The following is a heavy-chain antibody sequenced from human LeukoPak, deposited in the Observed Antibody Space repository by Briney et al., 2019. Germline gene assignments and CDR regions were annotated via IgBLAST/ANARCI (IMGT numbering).Heavy chain of an antibody. J-gene: IGHJ4*02. CDR2: ISSSSSTI. CDR3: ARISDTVTTPFDY. Sequence: GGSLRLSCAASGFSFSRYSMNWVRQAPGKGLEWLSYISSSSSTIYYVDSVKGRFTISRDNAKNSLYLQMNSLRAEDTAVYYCARISDTVTTPFDYWGQGTLVTVSS. V-gene: IGHV3-48*01. CDR1: GFSFSRYS. D-gene: IGHD4-17*01.